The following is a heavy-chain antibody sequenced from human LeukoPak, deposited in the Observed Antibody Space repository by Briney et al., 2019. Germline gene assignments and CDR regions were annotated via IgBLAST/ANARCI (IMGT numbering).Heavy chain of an antibody. V-gene: IGHV4-59*01. CDR3: ASGIMVGSFDH. J-gene: IGHJ4*02. CDR1: GGSLINYY. D-gene: IGHD1-26*01. CDR2: IYYSGTT. Sequence: SEPLSLTCTVSGGSLINYYWSWIRQPPGKGLEWIGYIYYSGTTNYNPSLKSRVTISVDTSKNQFSLRLSSVTTADTAVYYCASGIMVGSFDHWGQGALVTVSS.